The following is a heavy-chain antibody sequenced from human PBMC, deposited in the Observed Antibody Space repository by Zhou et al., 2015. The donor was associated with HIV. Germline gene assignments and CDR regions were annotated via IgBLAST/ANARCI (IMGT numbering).Heavy chain of an antibody. Sequence: QVQLVQSGAEVKKPGSSVKVSCKASGGTFSSYAISWVRQAPGQGLEWMGGIIPIFGTANYAQKFQGRVTITADESTSTAYMELSSLRSEDTAVYYCARKTERVVAHRYYYYGMDVWGQGTTVTVSS. CDR1: GGTFSSYA. D-gene: IGHD2-15*01. J-gene: IGHJ6*02. CDR2: IIPIFGTA. V-gene: IGHV1-69*01. CDR3: ARKTERVVAHRYYYYGMDV.